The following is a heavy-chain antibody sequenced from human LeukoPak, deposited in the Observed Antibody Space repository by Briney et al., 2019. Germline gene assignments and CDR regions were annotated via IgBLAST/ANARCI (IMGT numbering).Heavy chain of an antibody. V-gene: IGHV4-39*01. Sequence: SETLSLTCTVSGGSISSSSYYWGWIRQPPGKGLEWIGGIYYSGSTYYNPSLKSRVTISVDTSKNQFSLKLSSVTAADTAVYYCARRHYYYYGMDVWGQGTTVTVSS. J-gene: IGHJ6*02. CDR1: GGSISSSSYY. CDR2: IYYSGST. CDR3: ARRHYYYYGMDV.